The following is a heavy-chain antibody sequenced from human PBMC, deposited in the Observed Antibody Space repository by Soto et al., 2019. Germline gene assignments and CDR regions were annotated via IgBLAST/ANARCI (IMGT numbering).Heavy chain of an antibody. V-gene: IGHV3-30*03. CDR1: GFAFSSYG. CDR2: ISYDGSLQ. Sequence: QAQLVESGGGVVLPGRSLRLSCAASGFAFSSYGMHWVRQAPGTGLEWVAVISYDGSLQHYADSVKGRFTISRDNSKNMVLLQMSSLRAEDTAVYYCVSDRGYGHASVPYSWGQGTLVSVSS. J-gene: IGHJ4*02. CDR3: VSDRGYGHASVPYS. D-gene: IGHD5-18*01.